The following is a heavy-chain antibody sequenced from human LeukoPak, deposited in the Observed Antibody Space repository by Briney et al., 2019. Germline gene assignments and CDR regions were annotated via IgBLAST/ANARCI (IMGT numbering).Heavy chain of an antibody. J-gene: IGHJ4*02. Sequence: SQTLSLTCAISGDSVSSNTVDRNWIRQSPSRGLEWLGRTYYRSKWYNDYAVSVKSRITINPDTSKNQFSLQLNSVTPEDTAVYYCARAMVRGIIAFDYWGQGTLVTVSS. CDR3: ARAMVRGIIAFDY. CDR1: GDSVSSNTVD. CDR2: TYYRSKWYN. V-gene: IGHV6-1*01. D-gene: IGHD3-10*01.